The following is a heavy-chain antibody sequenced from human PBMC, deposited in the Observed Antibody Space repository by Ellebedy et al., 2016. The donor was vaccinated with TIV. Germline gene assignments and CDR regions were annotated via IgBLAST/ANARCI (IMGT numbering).Heavy chain of an antibody. J-gene: IGHJ4*02. CDR3: ARDTHGGRVYHDY. CDR2: IDTNTGKP. V-gene: IGHV7-4-1*02. CDR1: GYTFSSYP. D-gene: IGHD2-8*01. Sequence: AASVKVSCKTSGYTFSSYPMNWVRQAPGQGFEWMGWIDTNTGKPTYALGFTGRFVFSLDTSVSTAYLQISSLKAEDTAVYYCARDTHGGRVYHDYWGQGTLVTVSS.